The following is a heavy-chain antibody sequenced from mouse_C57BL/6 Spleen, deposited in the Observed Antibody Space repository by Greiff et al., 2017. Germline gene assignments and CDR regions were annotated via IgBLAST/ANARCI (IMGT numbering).Heavy chain of an antibody. V-gene: IGHV1-50*01. CDR1: GYTFTSYW. CDR3: ARWDGNYPYYYAMDY. CDR2: IDPSDSYT. D-gene: IGHD2-1*01. Sequence: QVQLKESGAELVKPGASVKLSCKASGYTFTSYWMQWVKQRPGQGLEWIGEIDPSDSYTNYNQKFKGKATLTVDTSSSTAYMQLSSLTSEDSAVYYCARWDGNYPYYYAMDYWGQGTSVTVSS. J-gene: IGHJ4*01.